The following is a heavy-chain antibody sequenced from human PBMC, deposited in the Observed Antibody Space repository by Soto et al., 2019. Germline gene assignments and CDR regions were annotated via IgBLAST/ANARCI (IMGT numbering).Heavy chain of an antibody. Sequence: QVQLVESGGGVVQPGTSLRVSCVGSGFTFRSYVIHWVRQAPGKGLEWVALTSYVGSGKYYGDSVRSRFTISRDNSRNTVDLQMDSLRLEDTALYYCARWGTTGGLDVWGQGTLVSVS. CDR1: GFTFRSYV. CDR3: ARWGTTGGLDV. J-gene: IGHJ1*01. CDR2: TSYVGSGK. V-gene: IGHV3-30*19. D-gene: IGHD3-16*01.